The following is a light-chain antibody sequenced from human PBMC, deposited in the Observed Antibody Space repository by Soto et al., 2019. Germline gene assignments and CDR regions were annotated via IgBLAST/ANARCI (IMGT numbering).Light chain of an antibody. V-gene: IGKV1-39*01. J-gene: IGKJ4*01. CDR1: QGVDSD. Sequence: IQMTQSPSSLSASVGDRVTITCRASQGVDSDLSWYQQKPGKAPKLLIYAASSLHSGVPTRFRGSGSGTHFTLTISSLQPEDVATYYCQQSYSTLVLTLGGGTKVELK. CDR3: QQSYSTLVLT. CDR2: AAS.